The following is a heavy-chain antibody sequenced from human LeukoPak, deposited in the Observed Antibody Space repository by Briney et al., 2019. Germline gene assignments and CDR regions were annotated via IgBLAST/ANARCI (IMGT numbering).Heavy chain of an antibody. D-gene: IGHD4-17*01. J-gene: IGHJ3*01. V-gene: IGHV3-23*01. CDR2: ITANGGYT. CDR3: AKDPNGDYIGAFDF. Sequence: GGSLRLSCAASAFSFSKFALIWVRPAPGKGVEWVSSITANGGYTLYADAVKGRFTVSRDNSKNTLYLQINSLRPEDTAMYYCAKDPNGDYIGAFDFWGQGTMVTVSS. CDR1: AFSFSKFA.